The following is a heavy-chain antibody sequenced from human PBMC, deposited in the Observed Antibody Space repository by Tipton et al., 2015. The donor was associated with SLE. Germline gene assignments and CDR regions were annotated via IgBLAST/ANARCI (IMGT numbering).Heavy chain of an antibody. D-gene: IGHD4-11*01. CDR3: ARASSVTGWPGYFQD. Sequence: QSGAEVKKPGESLKISCKGSGYSFTSYWIGWVRQMPGKGLEWMGIIYPGDSDTRYSPSFQGQVTISADKSISTAYLQWSSLKASDTAMYYCARASSVTGWPGYFQDWGQGTLVTVSS. J-gene: IGHJ1*01. CDR2: IYPGDSDT. CDR1: GYSFTSYW. V-gene: IGHV5-51*03.